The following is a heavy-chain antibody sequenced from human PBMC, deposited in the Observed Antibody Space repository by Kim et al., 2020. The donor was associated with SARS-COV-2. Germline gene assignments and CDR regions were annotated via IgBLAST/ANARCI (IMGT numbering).Heavy chain of an antibody. V-gene: IGHV3-33*01. CDR2: IWYDGSNK. CDR3: ARDWGGVSSSWTPLDY. Sequence: GGSLRLSCAASGFTFSSYGMHWVRQAPGKGLEWVAVIWYDGSNKYYADSVKGRFTISRDNSKNTLYLQMNSLGAEATAVYYCARDWGGVSSSWTPLDYWGQGTLVTVSS. CDR1: GFTFSSYG. D-gene: IGHD6-13*01. J-gene: IGHJ4*02.